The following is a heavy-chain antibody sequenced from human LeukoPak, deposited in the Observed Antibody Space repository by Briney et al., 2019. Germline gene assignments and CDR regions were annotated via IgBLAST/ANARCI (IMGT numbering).Heavy chain of an antibody. CDR1: GFTFGDYY. CDR2: ISFSGSTI. J-gene: IGHJ4*02. CDR3: ARAHNWKYGSFDF. Sequence: GGSLRLSCAASGFTFGDYYMSWIRQAPGKGLEWVSYISFSGSTISYADSVKGRFTISRDNAKNSLYLQMNSLRAEDTAVYYCARAHNWKYGSFDFWGQGTLVTVSS. V-gene: IGHV3-11*04. D-gene: IGHD1-7*01.